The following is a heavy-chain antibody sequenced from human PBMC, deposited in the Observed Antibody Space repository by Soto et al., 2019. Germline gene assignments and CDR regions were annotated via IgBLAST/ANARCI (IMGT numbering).Heavy chain of an antibody. CDR1: GYSFTSYW. V-gene: IGHV5-51*01. D-gene: IGHD6-13*01. J-gene: IGHJ5*02. CDR2: IYPRDSDT. CDR3: ARRGVRGSSWYRVDT. Sequence: GELLRICCKGFGYSFTSYWIGWVRQNPGNGLEWMGIIYPRDSDTRYSPSFQGQVTISADKSISTAYLQWSSLKASDTAMYYCARRGVRGSSWYRVDTWGQGTLVTVSS.